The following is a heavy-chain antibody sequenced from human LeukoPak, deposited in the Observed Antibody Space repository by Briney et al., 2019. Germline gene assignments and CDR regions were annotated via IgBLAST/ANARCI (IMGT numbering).Heavy chain of an antibody. CDR2: IIPILGIA. Sequence: GASVKVSCKASGGTFSIYTISWVRQAPGQGLEWMGRIIPILGIANYAQKFQGRVTITADKSTSTAYMELSSLRSEDTAVYYCASGYCSSTSCYLYYMDVWGKGTTVTVSS. J-gene: IGHJ6*03. CDR1: GGTFSIYT. D-gene: IGHD2-2*03. CDR3: ASGYCSSTSCYLYYMDV. V-gene: IGHV1-69*02.